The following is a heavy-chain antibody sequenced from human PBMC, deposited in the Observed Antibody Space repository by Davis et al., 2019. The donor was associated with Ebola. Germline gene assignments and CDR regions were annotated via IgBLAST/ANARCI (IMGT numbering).Heavy chain of an antibody. D-gene: IGHD3-22*01. V-gene: IGHV1-46*01. CDR1: GYTFTSYY. Sequence: ASVKVSCKASGYTFTSYYMHWVRQAPGQGLEWMGIINPSGGSTSYAQKFQGRVTMTRNTSISTAYMELSSLRSEDTAVYYCASSTYDSSGYFFTTDAFDIWGQGTMVTVSS. CDR2: INPSGGST. CDR3: ASSTYDSSGYFFTTDAFDI. J-gene: IGHJ3*02.